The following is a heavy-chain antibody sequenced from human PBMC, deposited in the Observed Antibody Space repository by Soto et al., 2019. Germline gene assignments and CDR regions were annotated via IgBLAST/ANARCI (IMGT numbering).Heavy chain of an antibody. CDR2: ISDSGGST. V-gene: IGHV3-23*01. J-gene: IGHJ4*02. CDR1: GFTFSSYA. Sequence: GGSLRLSCAASGFTFSSYAMSWVRQAPGKGLEWVSGISDSGGSTYYGDSVKGRFTISRDNSKNTLFLLMNSLRAGDTAVYYCAKGRRSARYRSHGFDYWGQGTLVTAPQ. D-gene: IGHD1-26*01. CDR3: AKGRRSARYRSHGFDY.